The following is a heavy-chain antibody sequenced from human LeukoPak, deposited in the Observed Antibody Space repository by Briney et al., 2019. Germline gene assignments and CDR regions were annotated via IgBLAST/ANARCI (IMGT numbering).Heavy chain of an antibody. CDR2: INTDGSST. J-gene: IGHJ4*02. D-gene: IGHD4-23*01. V-gene: IGHV3-74*01. CDR3: ARDRETRYDY. CDR1: GFTFSSYW. Sequence: PGGSLRLSCAASGFTFSSYWMHWVRQAPGEGLVWVSRINTDGSSTSYADSVKGRFTISRDNAKNTLYLQMNSLRAEDAAVYYCARDRETRYDYWGQGTLVTVSS.